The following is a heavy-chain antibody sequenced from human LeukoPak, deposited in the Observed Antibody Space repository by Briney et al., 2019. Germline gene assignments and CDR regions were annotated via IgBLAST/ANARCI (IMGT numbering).Heavy chain of an antibody. V-gene: IGHV1-2*02. CDR1: GYTFTGYY. D-gene: IGHD3-22*01. CDR2: TNPKSGGT. J-gene: IGHJ4*02. CDR3: APLHDSSDYAFDY. Sequence: ASVTVSCKASGYTFTGYYMHWVRQAPGQGPEWMGWTNPKSGGTGYARKFQGRVTMARDTSISTAYLELNRLISDDTAVYYCAPLHDSSDYAFDYWGQGTLVIVSS.